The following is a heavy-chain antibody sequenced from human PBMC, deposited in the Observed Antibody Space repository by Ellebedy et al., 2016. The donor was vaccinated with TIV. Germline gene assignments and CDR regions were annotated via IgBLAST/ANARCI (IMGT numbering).Heavy chain of an antibody. V-gene: IGHV4-4*07. D-gene: IGHD5-12*01. CDR2: VYSSGST. J-gene: IGHJ4*02. CDR1: GCSISSYY. Sequence: MPSETLSLTCTASGCSISSYYWSWIRQPAGKGLEWIGRVYSSGSTYYNPSLKSRVTMSLDTSNNHFSLRLRSVTAADTAVYYCARVGRWLPDYWGQGTLVTVSS. CDR3: ARVGRWLPDY.